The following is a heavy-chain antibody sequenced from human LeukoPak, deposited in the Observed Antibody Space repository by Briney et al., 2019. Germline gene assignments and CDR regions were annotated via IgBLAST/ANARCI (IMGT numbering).Heavy chain of an antibody. D-gene: IGHD2-21*01. J-gene: IGHJ3*02. Sequence: GGSLRLSCAASGFTFSSYAMHWVRQAPGKGLEWVAVISYDGSNKYYADSVKGRFTISRDNSKNTLYLQMNSLRAEDTAVYYCAKGPHIVVVIATDAFDIWGQGTMVTVSS. CDR1: GFTFSSYA. CDR3: AKGPHIVVVIATDAFDI. CDR2: ISYDGSNK. V-gene: IGHV3-30-3*01.